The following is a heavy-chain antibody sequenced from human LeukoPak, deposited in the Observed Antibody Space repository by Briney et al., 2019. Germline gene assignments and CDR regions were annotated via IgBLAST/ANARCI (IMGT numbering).Heavy chain of an antibody. CDR2: ISYDGSNK. CDR1: GFTFSSYG. CDR3: AKDRLVVVTAILSYYYYYGMDV. Sequence: PGRSLRLSCAASGFTFSSYGMHWVRQAPGKGLEWVAVISYDGSNKYYADSVKGRFTISRGNSKNTLYLQMNSLRAEDTAVYYCAKDRLVVVTAILSYYYYYGMDVWGQGTTVTVSS. V-gene: IGHV3-30*18. D-gene: IGHD2-21*02. J-gene: IGHJ6*02.